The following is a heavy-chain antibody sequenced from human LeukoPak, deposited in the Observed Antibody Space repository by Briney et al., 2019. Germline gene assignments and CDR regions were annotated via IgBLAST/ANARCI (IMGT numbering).Heavy chain of an antibody. CDR1: GFTFSSYA. CDR3: ARTLEGSLGYGSGSYYTYYFDY. V-gene: IGHV3-30-3*01. D-gene: IGHD3-10*01. CDR2: ISYDGSNK. Sequence: PGGSLRLSCAASGFTFSSYAMHWVRQAPGKGLEWVAVISYDGSNKYYADSVKGRFTISRDNSKNTLYLQMNSLRAEDTAVYYCARTLEGSLGYGSGSYYTYYFDYWGQGTLVTVSS. J-gene: IGHJ4*02.